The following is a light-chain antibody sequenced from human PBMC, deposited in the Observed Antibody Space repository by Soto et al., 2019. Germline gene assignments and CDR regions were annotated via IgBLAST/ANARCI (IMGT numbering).Light chain of an antibody. Sequence: DLQMTQSPSTLSGPVGDSITITCRATQNIQRWLAWYQQKPGKAPKLLIYKASSLERGVPSRFSAGGSGVEFSLNISSVQPEDFATYHCLQYHSDWMFGQGTKVDIK. CDR1: QNIQRW. CDR2: KAS. V-gene: IGKV1-5*03. J-gene: IGKJ1*01. CDR3: LQYHSDWM.